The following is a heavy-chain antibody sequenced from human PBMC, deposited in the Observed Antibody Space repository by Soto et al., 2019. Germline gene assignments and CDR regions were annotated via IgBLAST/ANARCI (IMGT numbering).Heavy chain of an antibody. CDR2: IFYTGST. J-gene: IGHJ5*01. V-gene: IGHV4-59*01. Sequence: SETLSLTCAVSGGSISTYYWSWIRQHPGKGLGWLGYIFYTGSTDYNPSLKGRVTISLDTSKNQFSLKPTSVTAADTAVYYCARLNRGTYDSWGQGALVTVSS. CDR3: ARLNRGTYDS. CDR1: GGSISTYY.